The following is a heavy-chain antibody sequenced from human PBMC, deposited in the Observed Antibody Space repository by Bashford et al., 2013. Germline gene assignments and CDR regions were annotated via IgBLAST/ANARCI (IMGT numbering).Heavy chain of an antibody. CDR1: GFTFSNYG. V-gene: IGHV3-30*03. Sequence: GGSLRLSCAASGFTFSNYGMHWVRQAPGKGLEWVAVISYDGSNKYYVDSVKGRFTISRDNSKNTLYLQMNSLRAEDTAVYYCAPWDWGSYTNYWGQGTLVTVSS. CDR3: APWDWGSYTNY. J-gene: IGHJ4*02. D-gene: IGHD3-16*01. CDR2: ISYDGSNK.